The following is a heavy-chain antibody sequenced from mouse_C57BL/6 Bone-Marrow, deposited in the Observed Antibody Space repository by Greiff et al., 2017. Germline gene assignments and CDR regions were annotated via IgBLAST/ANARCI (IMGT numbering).Heavy chain of an antibody. Sequence: VQLQQSGPELVKPGASVKMSCKASGYTFTDYNMHWVKQSHGKSLEWIGYINPNNGGTSYNQKFKGKATLTVNKSSSTAYMELRSLTSEDSAVYYCARYYYGSSSYFHFDYWGQGTTLTVSS. V-gene: IGHV1-22*01. CDR1: GYTFTDYN. J-gene: IGHJ2*01. CDR3: ARYYYGSSSYFHFDY. D-gene: IGHD1-1*01. CDR2: INPNNGGT.